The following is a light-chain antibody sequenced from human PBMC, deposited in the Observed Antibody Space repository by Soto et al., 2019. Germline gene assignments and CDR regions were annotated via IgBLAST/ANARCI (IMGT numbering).Light chain of an antibody. V-gene: IGKV1-39*01. Sequence: DIQMTQSPSSLSASVGDRVTITCRASQTIDNYLSWYQQKPGKAPNLLIYDVFSLQSGVPSRFSGRGSGTDFTLTITNLQPEDFATYYCQQSFNIPQTFGQGTKVDIK. J-gene: IGKJ1*01. CDR2: DVF. CDR1: QTIDNY. CDR3: QQSFNIPQT.